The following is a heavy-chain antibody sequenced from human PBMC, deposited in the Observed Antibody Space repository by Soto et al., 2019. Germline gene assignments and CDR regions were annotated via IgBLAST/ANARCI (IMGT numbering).Heavy chain of an antibody. V-gene: IGHV4-31*03. CDR3: ARVHPLHTPIVVVPAAAYYYYGMDV. CDR1: GGSISSGGYY. D-gene: IGHD2-2*01. J-gene: IGHJ6*02. Sequence: SETLSLTCTVSGGSISSGGYYWSWIRXHTGKGLEWMGYIYYSGSTYYKPSLKSRGNISGDTSKNQFSLKLISVTAADTAVYYCARVHPLHTPIVVVPAAAYYYYGMDVWGQGTTVTVSS. CDR2: IYYSGST.